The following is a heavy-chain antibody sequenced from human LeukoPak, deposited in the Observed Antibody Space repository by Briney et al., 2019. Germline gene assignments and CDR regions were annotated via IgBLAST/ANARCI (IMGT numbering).Heavy chain of an antibody. J-gene: IGHJ4*02. CDR1: GFTFSSYA. Sequence: GGSLRLSCAASGFTFSSYAMNWVRQAPGKGLEWVSGISGSGGSTYYADSVKGRFTISRDNSKNTLYLQVNSLRAEDTAVYYCAKDSAYSSGWYYFDPWGQGILVTGSS. CDR2: ISGSGGST. D-gene: IGHD6-13*01. CDR3: AKDSAYSSGWYYFDP. V-gene: IGHV3-23*01.